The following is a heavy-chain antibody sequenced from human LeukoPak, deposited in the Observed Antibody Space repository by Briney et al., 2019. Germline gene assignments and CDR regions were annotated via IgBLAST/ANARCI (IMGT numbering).Heavy chain of an antibody. V-gene: IGHV1-2*02. J-gene: IGHJ5*02. Sequence: ASVKVSCKASGYTFTGYYMHWVRQAPGQGLEWMGWINPNSGGTNYAQKFQGRVTMTRDTSISTAYMELSRLRSDDTAVYYCAREDYYDSSGYYWYWFDPWGQGTPVTVSS. CDR3: AREDYYDSSGYYWYWFDP. CDR1: GYTFTGYY. D-gene: IGHD3-22*01. CDR2: INPNSGGT.